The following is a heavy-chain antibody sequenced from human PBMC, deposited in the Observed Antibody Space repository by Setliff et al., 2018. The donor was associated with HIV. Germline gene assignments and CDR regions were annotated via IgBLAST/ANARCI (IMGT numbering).Heavy chain of an antibody. CDR2: MNPNSGNT. CDR3: ARDRLNVYSSGWGVGY. D-gene: IGHD6-25*01. J-gene: IGHJ4*02. Sequence: ASVKVSCKASGYTFTSYDINWVRQATGQGLEWMGWMNPNSGNTGYAQKLQGRVTMTTDTSTSTAYMELRSLRSDDTAVYYCARDRLNVYSSGWGVGYWGQGTLVTVSS. V-gene: IGHV1-8*01. CDR1: GYTFTSYD.